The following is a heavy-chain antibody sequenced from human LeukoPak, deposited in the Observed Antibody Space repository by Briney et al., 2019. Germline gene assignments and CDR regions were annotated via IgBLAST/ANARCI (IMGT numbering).Heavy chain of an antibody. Sequence: SETLSLTCAVSGGSISSSNWWSWVRQPPGKGLEWIGEIYHSGSTNYNPSLKSRVTISVDKSKNQFSLKLSSVTAADTAVYYCARDLIAAHRYFDYWGQGTLVTVSS. CDR2: IYHSGST. V-gene: IGHV4-4*02. J-gene: IGHJ4*02. D-gene: IGHD6-13*01. CDR3: ARDLIAAHRYFDY. CDR1: GGSISSSNW.